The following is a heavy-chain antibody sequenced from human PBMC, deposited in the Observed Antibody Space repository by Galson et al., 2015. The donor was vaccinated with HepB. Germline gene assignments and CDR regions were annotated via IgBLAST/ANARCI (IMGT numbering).Heavy chain of an antibody. CDR1: GGSIYSNSDY. V-gene: IGHV4-39*01. CDR3: ARQVVVAAWRVDP. Sequence: SETLSLTCSVSGGSIYSNSDYWGWIRQSPGKGLEWIGTIYYSGSTYYNPSLKSRVTISMHTSKNQFSLRLTSVTAADTAVHYCARQVVVAAWRVDPWGQGTLVTVSS. CDR2: IYYSGST. D-gene: IGHD2-15*01. J-gene: IGHJ5*02.